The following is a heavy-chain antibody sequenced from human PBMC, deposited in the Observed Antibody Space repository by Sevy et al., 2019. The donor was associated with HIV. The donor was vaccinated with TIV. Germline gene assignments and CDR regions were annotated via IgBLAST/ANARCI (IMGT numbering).Heavy chain of an antibody. V-gene: IGHV3-30*18. CDR2: ISHDNINE. J-gene: IGHJ6*02. Sequence: GGSLRLSCTGSGFSFSYYGIHWVRQAPGKGLDWVALISHDNINEYYADSVKGRFTISRDNSKNTAYLEMNRLRNEETAIYFCANAYSGSYSHSYLYALDVWGQGTTVTVSS. CDR1: GFSFSYYG. D-gene: IGHD1-26*01. CDR3: ANAYSGSYSHSYLYALDV.